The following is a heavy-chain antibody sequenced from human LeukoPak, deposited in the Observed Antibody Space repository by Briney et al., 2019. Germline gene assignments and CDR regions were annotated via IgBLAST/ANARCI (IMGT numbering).Heavy chain of an antibody. V-gene: IGHV6-1*01. Sequence: SQTLSLTCAIPGDSVSSNSVTWNWIRQSPSKGLEWLGRTYYRSTWYNDYAVSVRGRITVNPDTSKNQFSLHLNSVTPEDTAVYYCARRLTQYDCFDPWGQGILVTVSS. CDR2: TYYRSTWYN. J-gene: IGHJ5*02. CDR3: ARRLTQYDCFDP. D-gene: IGHD2-2*01. CDR1: GDSVSSNSVT.